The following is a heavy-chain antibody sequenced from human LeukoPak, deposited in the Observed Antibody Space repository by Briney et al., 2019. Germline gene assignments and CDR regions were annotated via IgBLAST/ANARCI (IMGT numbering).Heavy chain of an antibody. V-gene: IGHV1-18*01. D-gene: IGHD4-11*01. Sequence: ASVKVSFKPSGYTFTSYGIIWVRQAPGQGLEWTGWVSPYNGNTNYAQKLQGRVTMTTDTSTRTAYMELRSLRSDDTAVYFCAREITTGNFDYWGQGTLVTVSS. CDR2: VSPYNGNT. CDR1: GYTFTSYG. J-gene: IGHJ4*02. CDR3: AREITTGNFDY.